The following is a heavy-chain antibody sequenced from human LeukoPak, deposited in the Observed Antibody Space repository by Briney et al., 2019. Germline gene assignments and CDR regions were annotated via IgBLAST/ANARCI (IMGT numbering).Heavy chain of an antibody. CDR1: GGTFSSYA. J-gene: IGHJ1*01. V-gene: IGHV1-69*04. CDR3: ATVPPLYSGSIDCFQH. D-gene: IGHD1-26*01. Sequence: ASVKVSCKASGGTFSSYAISWVRQAPGQGLEWMGRIIPILGIANYAQKFQGRVTITADKSTSTAYMELSSLRSEDTAVYYCATVPPLYSGSIDCFQHWGQGTLVTVSS. CDR2: IIPILGIA.